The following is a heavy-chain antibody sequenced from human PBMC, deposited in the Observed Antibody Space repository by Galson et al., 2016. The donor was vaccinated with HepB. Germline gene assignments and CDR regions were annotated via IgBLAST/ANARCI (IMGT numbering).Heavy chain of an antibody. CDR1: GFTFSDYY. Sequence: SLRLSCAASGFTFSDYYMTWIRQAPGKGLEWIAYISGSGSTIYYADSVRGRFTISRDNAKNSLYLQMNSLRAEDTAVYYCAKQGVNHEGDYWGQGTLVTVSS. CDR3: AKQGVNHEGDY. D-gene: IGHD3-10*01. V-gene: IGHV3-11*01. CDR2: ISGSGSTI. J-gene: IGHJ4*02.